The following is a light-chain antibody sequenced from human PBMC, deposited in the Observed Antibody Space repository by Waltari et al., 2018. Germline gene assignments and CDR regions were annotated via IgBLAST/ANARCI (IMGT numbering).Light chain of an antibody. CDR1: QNILYSSDQKNY. CDR3: QQYYGIPFT. Sequence: DIVLTQSPDSLAVSLGERATIHRKSTQNILYSSDQKNYLAWYQQKAGQPPKLLIYWASTRESGVPDRFSGSGSGTDFTLTISSLQAGDVAVYYCQQYYGIPFTFGPGTKVEIK. V-gene: IGKV4-1*01. CDR2: WAS. J-gene: IGKJ3*01.